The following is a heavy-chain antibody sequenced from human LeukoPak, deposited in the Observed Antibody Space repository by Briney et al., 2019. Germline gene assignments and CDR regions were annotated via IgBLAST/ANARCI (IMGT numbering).Heavy chain of an antibody. CDR3: ARGGRVWFSPGGTHFEH. V-gene: IGHV4-34*01. J-gene: IGHJ5*02. CDR2: INHSGST. Sequence: SETLSLTCAVYGGSFSGYYWSWIRQPPGKGLEWIGEINHSGSTNYNPSLKSRVTISVDTSKNQFSLKLSSVTAADTAVYYCARGGRVWFSPGGTHFEHWGQGTLVTVSP. D-gene: IGHD6-19*01. CDR1: GGSFSGYY.